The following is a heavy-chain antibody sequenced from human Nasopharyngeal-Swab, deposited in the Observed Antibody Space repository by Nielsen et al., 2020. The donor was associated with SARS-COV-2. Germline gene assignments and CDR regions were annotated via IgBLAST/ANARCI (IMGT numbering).Heavy chain of an antibody. V-gene: IGHV7-4-1*02. D-gene: IGHD3-16*01. Sequence: ASVKVSCKASGYTFTSFSLHRLRQAPGQKPEWMGWNNTNTGNPTIAQAFRGGFVLSLDTSVTKAHLQISNLKAEDTATYYCARSLDAVGGNYFDYWGQGTLVTVSS. CDR2: NNTNTGNP. CDR1: GYTFTSFS. J-gene: IGHJ4*02. CDR3: ARSLDAVGGNYFDY.